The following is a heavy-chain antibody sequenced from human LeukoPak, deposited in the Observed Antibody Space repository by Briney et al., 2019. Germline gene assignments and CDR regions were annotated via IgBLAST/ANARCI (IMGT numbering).Heavy chain of an antibody. D-gene: IGHD2-2*03. J-gene: IGHJ5*02. CDR2: INPSGGST. CDR3: ARSLRMDNRFDP. Sequence: ASVKVSCKASGYTFTSYYMHWVRQAPGQGLEWMGIINPSGGSTSYAQKFQGRVTMTGDTSTSTVYMELSSLRSEDTAVYYCARSLRMDNRFDPWGQGTLVTVSS. CDR1: GYTFTSYY. V-gene: IGHV1-46*01.